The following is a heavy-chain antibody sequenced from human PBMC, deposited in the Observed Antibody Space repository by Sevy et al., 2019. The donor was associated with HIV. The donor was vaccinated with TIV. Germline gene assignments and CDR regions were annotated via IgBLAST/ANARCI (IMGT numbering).Heavy chain of an antibody. V-gene: IGHV3-30*18. Sequence: GGSLRLSCVTSGFTFRTSGMHWVRQSPGKGLEWVAIISYDEAHKNYADSVRGRFSISKDNSKNTLYLQMSSLKPEDTAVYYCAKDYSAGITFVRGAYRARGDDFDYWGQGTQVTVSS. CDR2: ISYDEAHK. CDR1: GFTFRTSG. J-gene: IGHJ4*02. CDR3: AKDYSAGITFVRGAYRARGDDFDY. D-gene: IGHD3-10*01.